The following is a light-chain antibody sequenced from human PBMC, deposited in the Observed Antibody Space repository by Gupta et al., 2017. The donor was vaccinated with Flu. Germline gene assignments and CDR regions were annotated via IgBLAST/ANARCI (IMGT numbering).Light chain of an antibody. CDR3: QQHNSYSLT. CDR1: QSISSW. J-gene: IGKJ4*01. CDR2: KAS. Sequence: DIQMTQSPSTLSASVGDRVTISCRASQSISSWLAWYQQKPGKAPKVLIYKASNLESGVPSRFSGSGSGTEFTLTISSLQPDDFATYYCQQHNSYSLTFGGGTRVEIK. V-gene: IGKV1-5*03.